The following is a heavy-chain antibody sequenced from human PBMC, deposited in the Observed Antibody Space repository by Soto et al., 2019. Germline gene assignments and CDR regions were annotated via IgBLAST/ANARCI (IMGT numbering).Heavy chain of an antibody. J-gene: IGHJ5*02. Sequence: EVQLLESGGGLVQPGGSLRLACATPGFSFSTYAMTWVRQAPGKGLEWVSTFNGNGGGTYYADSVKGRFTISRDNSKNTLYLQMDSLRAEATATYYCAKDNSLHWFDPWGQGTLVTVSS. D-gene: IGHD2-15*01. CDR1: GFSFSTYA. CDR3: AKDNSLHWFDP. CDR2: FNGNGGGT. V-gene: IGHV3-23*01.